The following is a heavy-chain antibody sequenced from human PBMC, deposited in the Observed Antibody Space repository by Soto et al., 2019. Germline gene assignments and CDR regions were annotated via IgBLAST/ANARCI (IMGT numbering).Heavy chain of an antibody. J-gene: IGHJ6*02. V-gene: IGHV3-48*03. CDR2: ISSSGSTI. Sequence: GGSLRLSCAASGFTFSSYEMNWVRQAPGKGLEWVSYISSSGSTIYYADSVKGRFTISRDNAKNSLYLQTNSLRAEDTAVYYCARAPYYYGMDVWGQGTTVTVSS. CDR3: ARAPYYYGMDV. CDR1: GFTFSSYE.